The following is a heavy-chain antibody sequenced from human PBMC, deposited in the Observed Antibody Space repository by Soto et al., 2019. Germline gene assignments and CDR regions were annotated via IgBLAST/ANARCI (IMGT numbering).Heavy chain of an antibody. CDR2: IYSGGST. CDR3: ARDLRSSSWPYYYYYGMDV. Sequence: SLRLSCAASGFTVSSNYMSWVRQAPGKGLEWVSVIYSGGSTYYADSVKGRFTISRDNSKNTLYLQMNSLRAEDTAVYYCARDLRSSSWPYYYYYGMDVWRQGTTVTVSS. J-gene: IGHJ6*02. V-gene: IGHV3-53*01. CDR1: GFTVSSNY. D-gene: IGHD6-13*01.